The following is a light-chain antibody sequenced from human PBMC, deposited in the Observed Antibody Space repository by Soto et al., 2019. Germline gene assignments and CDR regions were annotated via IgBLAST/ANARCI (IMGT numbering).Light chain of an antibody. J-gene: IGKJ4*01. CDR2: DIS. V-gene: IGKV3D-15*01. CDR1: QSVSSN. Sequence: ETMMSQSPATLSVTPGERATLSCRASQSVSSNLAWYQQKPGQPPRLLIYDISTRATGIPTRFSGSGSGTEFTLTISSLQSEDCAIYYCQQYHTWPITFGGGTMVDVK. CDR3: QQYHTWPIT.